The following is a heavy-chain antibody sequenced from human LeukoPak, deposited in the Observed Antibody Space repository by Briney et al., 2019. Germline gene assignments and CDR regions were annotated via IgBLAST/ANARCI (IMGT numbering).Heavy chain of an antibody. J-gene: IGHJ4*02. CDR1: GFTFSDYY. V-gene: IGHV3-69-1*01. D-gene: IGHD4-17*01. Sequence: GGSLRLSCAASGFTFSDYYMNWVRQAPGKGLEWVSSISSSSTIYYADSVKGRFTISRDNAKNSLYLQMNSLRAEDTAVYYCARDPLSTTVTPYWGQGTLVTVSS. CDR2: ISSSSTI. CDR3: ARDPLSTTVTPY.